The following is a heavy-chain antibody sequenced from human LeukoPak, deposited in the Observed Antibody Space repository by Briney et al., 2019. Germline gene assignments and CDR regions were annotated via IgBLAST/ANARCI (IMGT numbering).Heavy chain of an antibody. CDR1: GGSISSSSYY. V-gene: IGHV4-39*07. J-gene: IGHJ4*02. CDR3: ARDQYGLSDY. CDR2: IYYSGST. D-gene: IGHD4-17*01. Sequence: KPSETLSLTCTVSGGSISSSSYYWGWIRQPPGKGLEWIGSIYYSGSTYYNPSLKSRVTISVDTSKNQFSLKLSSVTAADTAVYYCARDQYGLSDYWGQGTLVTVSS.